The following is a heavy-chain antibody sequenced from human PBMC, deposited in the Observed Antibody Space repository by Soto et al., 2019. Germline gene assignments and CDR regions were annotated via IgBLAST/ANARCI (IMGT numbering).Heavy chain of an antibody. Sequence: TLSLTCTVSGGSISSGGYYWSWIRQHPGKGLEWNGYIYYSGSTNYNPSLKSRVTISVDTSKNQFSLKLSSVTAADTAVYYCARGVRVVVVPAAMGSWFDPWGQGTLVTVSS. V-gene: IGHV4-31*03. CDR3: ARGVRVVVVPAAMGSWFDP. D-gene: IGHD2-2*01. CDR2: IYYSGST. CDR1: GGSISSGGYY. J-gene: IGHJ5*02.